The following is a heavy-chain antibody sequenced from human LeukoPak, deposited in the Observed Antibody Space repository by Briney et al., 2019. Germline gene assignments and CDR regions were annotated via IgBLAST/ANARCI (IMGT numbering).Heavy chain of an antibody. D-gene: IGHD2-2*01. J-gene: IGHJ5*02. CDR2: INPNNGGT. CDR1: GYTFAGYY. V-gene: IGHV1-2*06. CDR3: AIILRYCSSTSCYGSDP. Sequence: GASVKVSCKASGYTFAGYYMHWVRQAPGQGLEWMGRINPNNGGTNYAQKFQGRVTMTRDTSISTAYMELSRLRSDDTAVYYCAIILRYCSSTSCYGSDPWGQGTLVTVSS.